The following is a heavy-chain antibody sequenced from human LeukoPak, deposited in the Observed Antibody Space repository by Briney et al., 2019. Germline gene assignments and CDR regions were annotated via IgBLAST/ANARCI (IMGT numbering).Heavy chain of an antibody. Sequence: ASVKVSCKASGYTFTSYGISWMRQAPGRGLDWMGWISAYNGNTNYAQKLQGRVTMTTDTSTSTAYMELRSLRSDNTAVYYCARDLGGGDFPARDYWGQGTLVTVSS. V-gene: IGHV1-18*01. J-gene: IGHJ4*02. D-gene: IGHD2-21*02. CDR3: ARDLGGGDFPARDY. CDR1: GYTFTSYG. CDR2: ISAYNGNT.